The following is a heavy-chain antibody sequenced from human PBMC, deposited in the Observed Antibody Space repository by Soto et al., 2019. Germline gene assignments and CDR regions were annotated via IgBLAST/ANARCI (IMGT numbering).Heavy chain of an antibody. Sequence: GASVKVSCKVSGYTLTDLSMQWVRQAPGKGLEWMGGFDPEDGETIYAQKFQVIVTMTEDTATDTAYMELSSLRSEDTAVYYCATHLGGRFLEWLPEGSLGYWGQGTLVTVSS. V-gene: IGHV1-24*01. CDR2: FDPEDGET. CDR1: GYTLTDLS. D-gene: IGHD3-3*01. CDR3: ATHLGGRFLEWLPEGSLGY. J-gene: IGHJ4*02.